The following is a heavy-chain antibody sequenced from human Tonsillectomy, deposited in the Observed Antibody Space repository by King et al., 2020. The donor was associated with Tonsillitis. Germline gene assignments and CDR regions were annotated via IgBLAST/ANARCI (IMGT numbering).Heavy chain of an antibody. D-gene: IGHD2-2*01. Sequence: VQLVESGGGVVQPGRSLRLSCAASGFTFSSYGMHWVRQAPGKGLEWVAVISYDGSNKYYADSVKGRFTISRDNSKNTLYLQMNSLRAEDTAVYYCAKDSDQLLSHLDYWGQGTLVTVSS. CDR2: ISYDGSNK. CDR3: AKDSDQLLSHLDY. CDR1: GFTFSSYG. V-gene: IGHV3-30*18. J-gene: IGHJ4*02.